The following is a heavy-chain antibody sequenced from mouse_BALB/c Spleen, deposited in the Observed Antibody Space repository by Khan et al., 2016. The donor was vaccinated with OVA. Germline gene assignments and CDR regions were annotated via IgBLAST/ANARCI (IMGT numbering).Heavy chain of an antibody. CDR2: IWSGGST. V-gene: IGHV2-4*02. CDR1: DFSLTNYG. D-gene: IGHD1-1*01. J-gene: IGHJ3*01. Sequence: LQESGPGLVQPSQSLSITCTVSDFSLTNYGVHWVRQSPGQGLEWLGVIWSGGSTDYNVAFISRLSITKDNSKSQVFFKMNSLQVDDTAIYYCARRDYGSSYGFAYWGQGTLVTVSA. CDR3: ARRDYGSSYGFAY.